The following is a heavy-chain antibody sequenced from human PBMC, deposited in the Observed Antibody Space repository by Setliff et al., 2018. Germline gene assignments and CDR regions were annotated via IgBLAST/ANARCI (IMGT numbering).Heavy chain of an antibody. V-gene: IGHV4-61*09. Sequence: PSETLSLTCTVSDDSISSRHYYWSWIRQPAGKGLEWLGQIYTSWSTNYNPSLKGRATLSIDASKKQFSLKLTSVTAADTAVYYCARGSHDGDVYSGGFYFFDLWGQGIQVTVS. D-gene: IGHD2-21*01. CDR2: IYTSWST. J-gene: IGHJ4*02. CDR3: ARGSHDGDVYSGGFYFFDL. CDR1: DDSISSRHYY.